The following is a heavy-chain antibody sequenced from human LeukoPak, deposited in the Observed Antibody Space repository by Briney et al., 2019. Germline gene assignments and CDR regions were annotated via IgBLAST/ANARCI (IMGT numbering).Heavy chain of an antibody. V-gene: IGHV4-34*01. CDR2: INHSGST. CDR3: ARGLRGSAVTTMYYFDY. CDR1: GGSSSGYY. J-gene: IGHJ4*02. D-gene: IGHD4-17*01. Sequence: SETLSLTCAVYGGSSSGYYWSWIRQPPGKGLEWIGEINHSGSTNYNPSLKSRVTISVDTSKNQFSLKLSPVTAADTAVYYCARGLRGSAVTTMYYFDYWGQGTLVTVSS.